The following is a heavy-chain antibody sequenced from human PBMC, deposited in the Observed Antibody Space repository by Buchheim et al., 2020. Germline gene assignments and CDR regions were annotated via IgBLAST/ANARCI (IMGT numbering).Heavy chain of an antibody. CDR3: ARVRSSSFYYYYGMDV. D-gene: IGHD2-15*01. Sequence: QVQLVQSGAEVKKPGASVKVSCKASGYNFTSYDINWVRQATGQGLEWIGWMNPNSGNTGYAQKFQGKVTMTRNTSISTAYMELSSLRSEDTAVYYCARVRSSSFYYYYGMDVWGQGTT. J-gene: IGHJ6*01. CDR2: MNPNSGNT. V-gene: IGHV1-8*01. CDR1: GYNFTSYD.